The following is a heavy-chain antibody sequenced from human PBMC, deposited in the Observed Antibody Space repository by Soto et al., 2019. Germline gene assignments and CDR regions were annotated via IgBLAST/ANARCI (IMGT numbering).Heavy chain of an antibody. CDR3: AKSPYGGNSGYFDY. CDR2: ISWNSGSI. CDR1: GLTFDDYA. J-gene: IGHJ4*02. D-gene: IGHD2-21*01. V-gene: IGHV3-9*01. Sequence: EVQLVESGGCLVQPGRSLRLSCAASGLTFDDYAMPWVRQAPGKGLEWVSGISWNSGSIGYADSVKSRFTISRDNAKNSLYLQMNRLRVEDTALYYCAKSPYGGNSGYFDYWGKGTLVTVSS.